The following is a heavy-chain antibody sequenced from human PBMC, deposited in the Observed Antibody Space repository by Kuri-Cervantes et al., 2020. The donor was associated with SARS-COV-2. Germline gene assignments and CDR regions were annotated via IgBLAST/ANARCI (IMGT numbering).Heavy chain of an antibody. CDR1: GGSFSGYY. Sequence: ESLKISCAVYGGSFSGYYWSWIRQPPGKGLEWIGEINHSGSTNYNPSLKSRVTISVDTSKNQFSLKLSSVTAADTAVYYCARMKGIVLIDWFDPWGQGTLVTVSS. J-gene: IGHJ5*02. CDR3: ARMKGIVLIDWFDP. CDR2: INHSGST. D-gene: IGHD2-8*01. V-gene: IGHV4-34*01.